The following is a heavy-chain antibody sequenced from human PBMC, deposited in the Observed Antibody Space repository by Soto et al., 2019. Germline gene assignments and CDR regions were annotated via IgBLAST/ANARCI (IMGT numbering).Heavy chain of an antibody. CDR2: ISGSGGST. CDR3: ERLSGYESPASPY. CDR1: GFTFSSYA. Sequence: GGSLRLSCAASGFTFSSYAMSWVRQAPGKGLEWVSAISGSGGSTYYADSVKGRFTISRDNSKNTLYLQMNSLRAEDTAVYYCERLSGYESPASPYWGQGTLVTVSS. D-gene: IGHD5-12*01. J-gene: IGHJ4*02. V-gene: IGHV3-23*01.